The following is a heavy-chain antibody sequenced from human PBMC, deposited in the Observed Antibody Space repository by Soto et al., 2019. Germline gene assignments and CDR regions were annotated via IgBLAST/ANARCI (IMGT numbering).Heavy chain of an antibody. V-gene: IGHV3-30*18. CDR2: ISYDGSNK. D-gene: IGHD2-21*02. CDR1: GFTFSSYG. J-gene: IGHJ4*02. Sequence: PGGSLRLSCAASGFTFSSYGMHWVRQAPGKGLEWVAVISYDGSNKYYADSVKGRFTISRDNSKNTLYLQMNSLRAEDTAVYYCAKDQGQVWVTTTYFDYWGQGTLVTVSS. CDR3: AKDQGQVWVTTTYFDY.